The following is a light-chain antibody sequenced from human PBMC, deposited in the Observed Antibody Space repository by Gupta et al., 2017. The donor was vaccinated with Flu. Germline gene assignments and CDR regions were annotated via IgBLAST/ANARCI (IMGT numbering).Light chain of an antibody. CDR1: PLSKQY. CDR2: KDT. Sequence: SSDLTQPPSVSVSPGQTATITCSGDPLSKQYTYWYQHRPGQAPVLLIYKDTGRPSEISRRFSGSTSRTTVTLTITEVRAEDEADYYCQSIDTAGTNWIFGGGTKLTVL. CDR3: QSIDTAGTNWI. V-gene: IGLV3-25*02. J-gene: IGLJ2*01.